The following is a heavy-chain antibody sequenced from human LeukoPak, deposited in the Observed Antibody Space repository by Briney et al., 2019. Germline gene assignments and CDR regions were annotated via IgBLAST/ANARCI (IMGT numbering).Heavy chain of an antibody. CDR3: AKVGWREWDQLLPFDY. Sequence: GGSLRLSCAASGFTFSSYAMSWVRQAPGKGLEWVSAISGSGGSTYYADSVKGRFTISRDNSKNTLYLQMNSLRAEDTAVYYCAKVGWREWDQLLPFDYWGQGTLVTVSS. J-gene: IGHJ4*02. CDR2: ISGSGGST. V-gene: IGHV3-23*01. D-gene: IGHD2-2*01. CDR1: GFTFSSYA.